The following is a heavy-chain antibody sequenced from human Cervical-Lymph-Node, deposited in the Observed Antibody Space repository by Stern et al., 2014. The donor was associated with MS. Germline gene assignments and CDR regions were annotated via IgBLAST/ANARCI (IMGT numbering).Heavy chain of an antibody. J-gene: IGHJ4*02. D-gene: IGHD4-17*01. CDR2: IYPGDSDT. CDR1: GYSFTKSW. Sequence: EVQLVESGAEVEKPGDSLKISCKGSGYSFTKSWIGWVRQMPGKGLEWMGFIYPGDSDTRYSPSFQGQVPISADKSINTAYLQWSSLKASDTAIYYCARLKGSLTRGTYFDFWGQGTLVSVSS. V-gene: IGHV5-51*03. CDR3: ARLKGSLTRGTYFDF.